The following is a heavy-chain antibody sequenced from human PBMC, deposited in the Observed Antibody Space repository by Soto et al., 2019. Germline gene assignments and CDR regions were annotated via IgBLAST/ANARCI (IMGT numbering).Heavy chain of an antibody. Sequence: PSETLSLTCTVSGGSISRSSYYWGWIRQPPGKGLEWIGSISYSGSTYYNPSLKSRVTISVDTSKNQFSLKLSSVTAAETAVYYCARPGSYYYDSSGYYDDAFDIWGQGTMVTVSS. CDR1: GGSISRSSYY. CDR2: ISYSGST. CDR3: ARPGSYYYDSSGYYDDAFDI. V-gene: IGHV4-39*01. D-gene: IGHD3-22*01. J-gene: IGHJ3*02.